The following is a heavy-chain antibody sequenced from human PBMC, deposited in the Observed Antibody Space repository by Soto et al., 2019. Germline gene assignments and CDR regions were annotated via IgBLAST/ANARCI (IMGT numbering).Heavy chain of an antibody. V-gene: IGHV3-74*01. J-gene: IGHJ3*01. Sequence: EVQLVESGGGLVQPGGSLRLSCEASGFTFSDYWIHWVRQVPGKGLVWVSRIKGDGSSINYADSVKGRFTISRDNAKSTLYLQMNSLRAEDTAVYYCARGIPGHYGFDVWGQGTMVTVSS. CDR2: IKGDGSSI. D-gene: IGHD3-10*01. CDR1: GFTFSDYW. CDR3: ARGIPGHYGFDV.